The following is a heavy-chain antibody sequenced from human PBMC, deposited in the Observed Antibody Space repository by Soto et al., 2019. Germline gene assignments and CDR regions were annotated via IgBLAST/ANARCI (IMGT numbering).Heavy chain of an antibody. CDR3: ARESIVVVVAATAVTLYNWFDP. CDR1: GFTFSSYW. Sequence: HPVGSLRLSCAASGFTFSSYWMSWVRQAPGKGLEWVANIKQDGSEKYYVDSVKGRFTISRDNAKNSLYLQMNSLRAEDTAVYYCARESIVVVVAATAVTLYNWFDPWGQGTLVTVSS. V-gene: IGHV3-7*01. J-gene: IGHJ5*02. CDR2: IKQDGSEK. D-gene: IGHD2-15*01.